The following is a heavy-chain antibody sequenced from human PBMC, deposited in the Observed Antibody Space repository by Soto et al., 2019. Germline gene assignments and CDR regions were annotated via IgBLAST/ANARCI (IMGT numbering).Heavy chain of an antibody. CDR1: GFTFSSYG. CDR2: ISGSGGSI. CDR3: AKAGGDCSGGSCYSGQGDY. J-gene: IGHJ4*02. D-gene: IGHD2-15*01. V-gene: IGHV3-23*01. Sequence: EVQLLESGGGLEQPGGSLRLSCAASGFTFSSYGMTWVRQAPGKGLEWVSGISGSGGSIYYADSVKGRFTISRDKSKNPVELQMKSLGGEDTAVIFCAKAGGDCSGGSCYSGQGDYWGQGTLVTVSS.